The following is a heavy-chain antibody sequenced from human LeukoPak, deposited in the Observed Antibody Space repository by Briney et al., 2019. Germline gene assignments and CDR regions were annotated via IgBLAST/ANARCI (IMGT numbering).Heavy chain of an antibody. J-gene: IGHJ4*02. CDR3: ARLSIVSPSTFDY. V-gene: IGHV3-7*01. CDR2: IKDDGSEK. CDR1: GFTFSNYW. D-gene: IGHD1-26*01. Sequence: GGSLRLSCAASGFTFSNYWMSWVRQAPGKGLEWVANIKDDGSEKYSVDSVKGRFTISRDNAKNSLYLQMNSLRAEDTAVYYCARLSIVSPSTFDYWGQGTLVTVSS.